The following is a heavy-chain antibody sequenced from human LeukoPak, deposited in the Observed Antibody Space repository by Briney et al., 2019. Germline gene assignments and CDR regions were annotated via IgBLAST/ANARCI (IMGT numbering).Heavy chain of an antibody. CDR1: GYTITGYY. J-gene: IGHJ1*01. V-gene: IGHV1-2*06. CDR3: ARGYRTVGAIEYFQH. CDR2: VSPNSGGT. Sequence: ASLKISCTASGYTITGYYKRWVRQDPGQGLEWMGRVSPNSGGTNYAQKFQGRVTMTRDTSISTAYMELSRLRSDDTAVYYCARGYRTVGAIEYFQHWGQGTLVTVSS. D-gene: IGHD1-26*01.